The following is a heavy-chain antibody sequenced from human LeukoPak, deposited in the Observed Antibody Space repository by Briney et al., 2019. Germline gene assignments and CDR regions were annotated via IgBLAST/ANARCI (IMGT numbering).Heavy chain of an antibody. CDR2: IYTSGST. CDR1: GGSISSYY. Sequence: PSETLSLTCTVSGGSISSYYWSWIRQPAGKGLEWIGRIYTSGSTNYNPSLKSRVTMSVDTSKNQFSLKLSSVTAADTAVYYCARMGFGELLASYYYYGMDVWGQGTTVTVSS. J-gene: IGHJ6*02. V-gene: IGHV4-4*07. D-gene: IGHD3-10*01. CDR3: ARMGFGELLASYYYYGMDV.